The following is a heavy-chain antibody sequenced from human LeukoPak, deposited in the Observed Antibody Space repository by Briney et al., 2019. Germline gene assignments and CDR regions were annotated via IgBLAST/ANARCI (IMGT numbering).Heavy chain of an antibody. J-gene: IGHJ4*02. V-gene: IGHV3-7*01. Sequence: PGGSLRLSCAASGFTFSTYWMSWVRQAPGKRLEWVANINQGGSEKYYVDSVKGRFTISRDNAKNSLYLQMNSLRAEDTAVYYCARDQSGRSEYWGQGTLVTVSS. CDR2: INQGGSEK. CDR1: GFTFSTYW. CDR3: ARDQSGRSEY. D-gene: IGHD1-26*01.